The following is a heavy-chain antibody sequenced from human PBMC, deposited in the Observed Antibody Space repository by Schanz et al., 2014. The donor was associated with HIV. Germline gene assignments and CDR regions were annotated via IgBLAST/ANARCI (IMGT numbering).Heavy chain of an antibody. V-gene: IGHV3-33*08. CDR3: ARDGAMAFSLGMDV. Sequence: QVQLVESGGGLVKPGGSLRLSCAGSGLTFSSYGMHWVRQAPGKGLEWVAVIWYDGKNRDYVDSVKGRFTISRDNSKNTLYLQMNRMRTEDTAVYYCARDGAMAFSLGMDVWGQGTTVTVSS. D-gene: IGHD2-2*01. J-gene: IGHJ6*02. CDR1: GLTFSSYG. CDR2: IWYDGKNR.